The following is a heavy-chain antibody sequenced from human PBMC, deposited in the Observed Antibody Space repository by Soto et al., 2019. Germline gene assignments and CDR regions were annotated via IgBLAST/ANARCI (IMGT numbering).Heavy chain of an antibody. CDR3: ARRYCSDSYCSYFDY. Sequence: PSETLSLTCAVYGGSFRSYFWSWIRQPPGKGLEWIGEINHSGTTSYSPSLDSRVTTSVDTPKNQFSLRLSSVTAADTAIYYCARRYCSDSYCSYFDYWGRGXLVT. CDR2: INHSGTT. CDR1: GGSFRSYF. V-gene: IGHV4-34*01. J-gene: IGHJ4*02. D-gene: IGHD2-15*01.